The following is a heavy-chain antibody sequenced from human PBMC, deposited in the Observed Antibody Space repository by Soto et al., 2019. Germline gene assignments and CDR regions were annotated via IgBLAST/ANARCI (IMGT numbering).Heavy chain of an antibody. J-gene: IGHJ4*02. D-gene: IGHD2-21*02. V-gene: IGHV3-23*01. CDR1: GFTFSSYA. Sequence: EVQLLESGGGLVQPGGSLRLSCAASGFTFSSYAMSWVRQAPGKGLEWDSSISGSGGSTYYADSVKARFTISRDNSKNTLFLQMSSLRPEDTAVYYCAKGTSGTAVVTATIWGQGTLVTVSS. CDR3: AKGTSGTAVVTATI. CDR2: ISGSGGST.